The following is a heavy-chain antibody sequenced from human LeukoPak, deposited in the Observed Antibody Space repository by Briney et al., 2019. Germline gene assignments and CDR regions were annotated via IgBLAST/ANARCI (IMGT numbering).Heavy chain of an antibody. J-gene: IGHJ6*02. V-gene: IGHV3-7*01. CDR1: GFTFSNYW. CDR3: ARSSTWLSYGLDV. D-gene: IGHD6-19*01. Sequence: PGGSLRLSCAASGFTFSNYWMSWVRQAPGKGLEWVANIKQDGCEKYYVDSVKGRFTISRDNAKNSLYLQMNSLRAEDTAVYYCARSSTWLSYGLDVWGQGTTVTVSS. CDR2: IKQDGCEK.